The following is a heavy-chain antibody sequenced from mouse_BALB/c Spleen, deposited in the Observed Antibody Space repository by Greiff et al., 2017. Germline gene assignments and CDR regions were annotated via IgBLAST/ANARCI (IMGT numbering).Heavy chain of an antibody. CDR1: GYTFTSYY. CDR3: ARTGGITTPYYYAMDY. Sequence: VQLQESGPELVKPGASVRISCKASGYTFTSYYIHWVKQRPGQGLEWIGWIYPGNVNTKYNEKFKGKATLTADKSSSTAYMQLSSLTSEDSAVYFCARTGGITTPYYYAMDYWGQGTSVTVSS. J-gene: IGHJ4*01. D-gene: IGHD1-1*01. V-gene: IGHV1S56*01. CDR2: IYPGNVNT.